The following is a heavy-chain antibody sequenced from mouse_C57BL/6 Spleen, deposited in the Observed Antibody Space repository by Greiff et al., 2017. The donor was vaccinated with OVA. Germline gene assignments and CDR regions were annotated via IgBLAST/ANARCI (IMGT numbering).Heavy chain of an antibody. Sequence: EVQGVESGGGLVKPGGSLKLSCAASGFTFSDYGMHWVRQAPEKGLEWVAYISSGSSTIYYADTVKGRFTISRDNAKNTLFLQMTSLRSEDTAMYYCAINYYGSSYDWYFDVWGTGTTVTVSS. CDR2: ISSGSSTI. D-gene: IGHD1-1*01. J-gene: IGHJ1*03. CDR1: GFTFSDYG. V-gene: IGHV5-17*01. CDR3: AINYYGSSYDWYFDV.